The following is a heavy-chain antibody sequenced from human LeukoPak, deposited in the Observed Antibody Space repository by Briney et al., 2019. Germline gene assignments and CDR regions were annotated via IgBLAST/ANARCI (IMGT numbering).Heavy chain of an antibody. CDR1: GFTFSNYA. CDR2: IRYDGIDK. D-gene: IGHD2-15*01. J-gene: IGHJ4*02. V-gene: IGHV3-30*02. CDR3: TRSGYSNGYDY. Sequence: GGSLRLSCAASGFTFSNYAMHWVRQAPGKGLEWVAFIRYDGIDKYYTDSVKGRFTISRDNSKNTLYLQMNSLRAEDTALYHCTRSGYSNGYDYWGQGTLVTVSS.